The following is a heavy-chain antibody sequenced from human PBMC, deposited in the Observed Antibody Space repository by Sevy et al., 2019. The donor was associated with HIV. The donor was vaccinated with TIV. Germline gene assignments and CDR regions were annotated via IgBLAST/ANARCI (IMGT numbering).Heavy chain of an antibody. J-gene: IGHJ4*02. CDR2: INTNTGNP. CDR3: ARSPYYDNRYYVRVFDY. Sequence: ASVKVSCKASGYGFTNYVINWVRQAPGQGLEWMGWINTNTGNPTYAQGFTGRFVFSLDTSVSTAYLQIGSLKAADTAVYYCARSPYYDNRYYVRVFDYWGQGTLVTVSS. D-gene: IGHD3-22*01. CDR1: GYGFTNYV. V-gene: IGHV7-4-1*01.